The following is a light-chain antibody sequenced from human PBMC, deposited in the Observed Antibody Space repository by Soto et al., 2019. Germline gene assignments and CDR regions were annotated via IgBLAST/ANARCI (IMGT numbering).Light chain of an antibody. CDR3: QQSYSLPYT. CDR1: QSVGSL. Sequence: DIQMTQSPSSLSASVGDRVTITCRASQSVGSLLNWFQQRPGIAPKLLFYAASTLQSGAPSRFSGSGAGTDFTLIISSLQPEDFATYYCQQSYSLPYTFGQGTKLEI. CDR2: AAS. J-gene: IGKJ2*01. V-gene: IGKV1-39*01.